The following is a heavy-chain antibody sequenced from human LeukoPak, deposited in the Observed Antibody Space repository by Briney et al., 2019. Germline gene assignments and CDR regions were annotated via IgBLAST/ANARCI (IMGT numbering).Heavy chain of an antibody. CDR2: INPNSGGT. V-gene: IGHV1-2*02. Sequence: ASVKVSCKASGFTFTGDYMYWVRQAPGQGLEWMGWINPNSGGTKYAQKFQGRVTMTRDTSISTAYMELSRLRSDDTAVYYCARYYYDSSGLDYWGQGTLVTVSS. CDR3: ARYYYDSSGLDY. J-gene: IGHJ4*02. CDR1: GFTFTGDY. D-gene: IGHD3-22*01.